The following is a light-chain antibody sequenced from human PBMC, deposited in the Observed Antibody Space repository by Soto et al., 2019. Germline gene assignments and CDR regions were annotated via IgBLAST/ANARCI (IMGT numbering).Light chain of an antibody. CDR1: QSISNH. CDR3: QQYNSYPIT. V-gene: IGKV1-39*01. J-gene: IGKJ5*01. CDR2: AAS. Sequence: DIQITQSPSSLSASVEDRVIITCRASQSISNHLNWYQQKPGKAPKLLIYAASSLQSGVPSRFSGSGSGTDFTLTISSLQPDDFATYYCQQYNSYPITFGQGTRLEIK.